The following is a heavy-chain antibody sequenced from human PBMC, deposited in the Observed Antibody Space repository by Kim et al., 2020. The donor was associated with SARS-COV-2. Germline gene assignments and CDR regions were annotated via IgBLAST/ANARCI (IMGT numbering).Heavy chain of an antibody. Sequence: GGSLRLSCAASGFSFSSNSMNWVRQAPGKGLEWVSYISSSGGTTYYADSVKGRFTISRDNAKNSLYVQMNSLRDEDTAVYYCVRGSVGFGVDYWGQGTLVTVSS. CDR2: ISSSGGTT. D-gene: IGHD3-10*01. V-gene: IGHV3-48*02. CDR1: GFSFSSNS. J-gene: IGHJ4*02. CDR3: VRGSVGFGVDY.